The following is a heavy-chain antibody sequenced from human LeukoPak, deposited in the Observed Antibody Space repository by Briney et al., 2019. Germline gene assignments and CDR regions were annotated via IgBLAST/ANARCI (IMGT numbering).Heavy chain of an antibody. Sequence: SVKVSCKASGGTFSSYAISWVRQAPGQGLEWMGGIIPIFGTANYAQKFQGRVTITADESTSTAYMELSSLRSEDTAVYYCARDQTPDSSGYYPLGYWGQGTLVTVSS. CDR1: GGTFSSYA. CDR3: ARDQTPDSSGYYPLGY. V-gene: IGHV1-69*13. CDR2: IIPIFGTA. J-gene: IGHJ4*02. D-gene: IGHD3-22*01.